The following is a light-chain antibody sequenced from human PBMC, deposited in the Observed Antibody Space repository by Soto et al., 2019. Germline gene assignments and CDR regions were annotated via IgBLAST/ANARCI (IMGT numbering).Light chain of an antibody. CDR1: SSDVGGYNH. J-gene: IGLJ3*02. CDR2: EVT. Sequence: QSALTQPASVSGSPGQSITISCTGTSSDVGGYNHVSWYQQHPGKAPKLMIFEVTHRPSGVSSRFSGSKSGNTASLTISGLQAEDEADYFCSSYTSQNTRVFGGGTQLTVL. CDR3: SSYTSQNTRV. V-gene: IGLV2-14*01.